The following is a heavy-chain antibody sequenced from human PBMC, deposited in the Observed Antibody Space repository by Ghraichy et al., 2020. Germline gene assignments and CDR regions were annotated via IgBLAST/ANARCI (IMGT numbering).Heavy chain of an antibody. CDR3: ARIGVRGQWFFDL. D-gene: IGHD2-8*01. CDR2: ISSNGDST. V-gene: IGHV3-64*01. Sequence: LSLTCAASGFTFSTYGMQWVRQAPGKGPEYVSAISSNGDSTFYANSVKGRFTISRDNSKNTLFLQIGSLRTEDMAVYYCARIGVRGQWFFDLWGRGTLVTVSS. J-gene: IGHJ2*01. CDR1: GFTFSTYG.